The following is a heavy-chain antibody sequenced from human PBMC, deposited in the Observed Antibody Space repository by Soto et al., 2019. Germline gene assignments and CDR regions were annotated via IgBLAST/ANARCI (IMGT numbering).Heavy chain of an antibody. CDR1: GGSVSDNY. D-gene: IGHD3-10*01. CDR3: ARDVAGPRGSYYFHGMDV. Sequence: PSETLSLTCSVSGGSVSDNYWTWIRQSSGKELEWLGYISDSGSANYNPSLNSRATISVDTSENQFSLNLSSVTAADTAVYYCARDVAGPRGSYYFHGMDVWGQGTTVTVSS. J-gene: IGHJ6*02. V-gene: IGHV4-59*02. CDR2: ISDSGSA.